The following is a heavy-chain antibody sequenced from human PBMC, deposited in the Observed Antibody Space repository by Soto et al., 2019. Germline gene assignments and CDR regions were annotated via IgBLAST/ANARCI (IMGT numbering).Heavy chain of an antibody. CDR3: ARDGSSGWLALSGILHQDAILFDP. J-gene: IGHJ5*02. V-gene: IGHV6-1*01. CDR1: GDSVSSNSAA. Sequence: SQTLSLTCAISGDSVSSNSAAWNWIRQSPSRGLEWLGRTYYRSKWYNDYAVSVKSRITINPDTSKNQFSLQLNSVTPEDTAVYYCARDGSSGWLALSGILHQDAILFDPWGQGTLVTVSS. D-gene: IGHD6-19*01. CDR2: TYYRSKWYN.